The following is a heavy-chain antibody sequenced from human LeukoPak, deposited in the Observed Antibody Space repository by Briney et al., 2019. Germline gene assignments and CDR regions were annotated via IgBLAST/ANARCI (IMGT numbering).Heavy chain of an antibody. Sequence: PGTSLRLSCAASGFSFSNYGMHWVRQAPGNALEWVAVIWSGGTDKYYADSVKGRFTVSRDNSKNTLYLQMNSLRAEDTAVYYCGKRLTSWELEYWGQGTLVTVSS. V-gene: IGHV3-30*18. CDR1: GFSFSNYG. CDR3: GKRLTSWELEY. D-gene: IGHD1-26*01. J-gene: IGHJ4*02. CDR2: IWSGGTDK.